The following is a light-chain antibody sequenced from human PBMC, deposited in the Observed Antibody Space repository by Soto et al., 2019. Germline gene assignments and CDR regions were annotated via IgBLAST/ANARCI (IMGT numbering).Light chain of an antibody. Sequence: EIVLTQSPGTLSLSPGERATLSGRAIQSVSTSQLAWYQQKPGQAPRLLINGASTRATGVPARFSGWGSGTEFTLTISSLQSEDSAVYYCQQYNNWPPITFGQGTRLEIK. CDR2: GAS. CDR1: QSVSTS. CDR3: QQYNNWPPIT. V-gene: IGKV3-15*01. J-gene: IGKJ5*01.